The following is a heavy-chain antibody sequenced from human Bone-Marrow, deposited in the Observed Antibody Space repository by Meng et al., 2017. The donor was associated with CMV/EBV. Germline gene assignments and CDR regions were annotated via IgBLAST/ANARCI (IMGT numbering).Heavy chain of an antibody. CDR1: GGSFSSYT. CDR2: IIPILGIA. J-gene: IGHJ5*02. CDR3: ARQVGATTAGWFDP. Sequence: SVNLSCKASGGSFSSYTTNWVRQAPGQGLEWMGGIIPILGIAKYAQKFHGRVTITADKSTTTGYMEVRSLRSEDTAVYYCARQVGATTAGWFDPWGQGTLVTGSS. D-gene: IGHD1-26*01. V-gene: IGHV1-69*02.